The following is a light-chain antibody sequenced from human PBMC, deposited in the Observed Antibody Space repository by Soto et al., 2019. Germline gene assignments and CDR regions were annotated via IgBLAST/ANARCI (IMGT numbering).Light chain of an antibody. CDR2: GAS. V-gene: IGKV3-20*01. CDR3: QQYNKWPWT. J-gene: IGKJ1*01. CDR1: QSVSNNY. Sequence: EIVLTQSPGTLSLSPGERATLSCRASQSVSNNYLAWYQQKPGQAPRLLIYGASNRATGIPDRFSGSGSGTDFTLTISRLEPEDFAVYYCQQYNKWPWTFGQGTKVDNK.